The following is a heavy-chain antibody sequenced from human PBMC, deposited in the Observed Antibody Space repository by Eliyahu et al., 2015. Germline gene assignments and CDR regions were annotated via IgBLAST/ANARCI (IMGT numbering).Heavy chain of an antibody. CDR3: ARITYYYDSSGYHXWFDP. Sequence: QVTLKESGPVLVKPTETLTLTCTVXGFXLSNARMGVSWIRQPPGKALEWLAHIFSNDEKSYSTSLKSRLTISKDTSKSQVVLTMTNMDPVDTATYYCARITYYYDSSGYHXWFDPWGQGTLVTVSS. V-gene: IGHV2-26*01. J-gene: IGHJ5*02. CDR2: IFSNDEK. CDR1: GFXLSNARMG. D-gene: IGHD3-22*01.